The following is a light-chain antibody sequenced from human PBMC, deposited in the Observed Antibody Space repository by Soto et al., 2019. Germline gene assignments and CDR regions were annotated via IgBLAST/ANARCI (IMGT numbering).Light chain of an antibody. CDR3: QQYGTSPLT. V-gene: IGKV3-20*01. CDR1: QSVSSNY. Sequence: EIVLTQSPGTLSLSPGERATLSCRASQSVSSNYLAWYQHKPGQAPRLLIYGASSRATGIPDRFSGSGSGTDFTLTTSRLEPEDSAVYYCQQYGTSPLTFGGGTKVEIK. CDR2: GAS. J-gene: IGKJ4*01.